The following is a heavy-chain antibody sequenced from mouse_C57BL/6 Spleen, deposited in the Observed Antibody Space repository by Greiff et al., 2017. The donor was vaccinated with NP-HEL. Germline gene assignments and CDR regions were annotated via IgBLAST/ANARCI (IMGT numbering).Heavy chain of an antibody. Sequence: QVQLQQPGAELVKPGASVKVSCKASGYTFTSYWMHWVKQRPGQGLEWIGRINPSDSDTNYNQKFKGKATLTVDKSSSTAYMQLSSLTSEDSAVYYGAIPSSYGNHFAYWGQGTLVTVSA. J-gene: IGHJ3*01. CDR3: AIPSSYGNHFAY. CDR2: INPSDSDT. V-gene: IGHV1-74*01. CDR1: GYTFTSYW. D-gene: IGHD1-1*01.